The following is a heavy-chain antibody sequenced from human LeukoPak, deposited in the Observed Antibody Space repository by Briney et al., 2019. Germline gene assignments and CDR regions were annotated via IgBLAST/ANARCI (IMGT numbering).Heavy chain of an antibody. J-gene: IGHJ6*02. CDR2: IRYDGSNK. Sequence: GGSLRLSCAASGFTFSSYGMHWVRQAPGKGLEWVAVIRYDGSNKYYADSVKGRFTISRDNSKNTLYLQMNSLRAEDTAVYYCARDRSGYDSYGMDVWGQGNTVTVSS. CDR1: GFTFSSYG. V-gene: IGHV3-33*01. D-gene: IGHD5-12*01. CDR3: ARDRSGYDSYGMDV.